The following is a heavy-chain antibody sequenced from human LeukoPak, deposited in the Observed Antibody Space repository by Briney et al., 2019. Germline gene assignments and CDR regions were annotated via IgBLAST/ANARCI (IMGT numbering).Heavy chain of an antibody. J-gene: IGHJ5*02. D-gene: IGHD6-19*01. CDR3: VRGRGSGWSLSQFDP. CDR1: GFTFSSYD. CDR2: IGTAGDT. V-gene: IGHV3-13*01. Sequence: GGSLRLSCAASGFTFSSYDMHWVRQATGKGLEWVSAIGTAGDTHYPGSVKGRFTISRENAKNSLYLQMNSLRAGDTAVYYCVRGRGSGWSLSQFDPWGQGTLVTVSS.